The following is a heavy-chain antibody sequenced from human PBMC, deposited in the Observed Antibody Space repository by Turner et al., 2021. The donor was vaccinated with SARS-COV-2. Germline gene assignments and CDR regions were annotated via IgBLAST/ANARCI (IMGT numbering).Heavy chain of an antibody. CDR2: ISGSGGST. CDR1: GFTFSTSA. CDR3: ATGRRENYFNY. J-gene: IGHJ4*02. Sequence: EVQLLESGGGLLQPGGSLRLSCAASGFTFSTSAMTWVRQGPGKVLEWVSGISGSGGSTYYADPVKGRFTISRDNSKNTLFLQMNSLRAGDTAVYYCATGRRENYFNYWGQGTLVTVSS. D-gene: IGHD1-26*01. V-gene: IGHV3-23*01.